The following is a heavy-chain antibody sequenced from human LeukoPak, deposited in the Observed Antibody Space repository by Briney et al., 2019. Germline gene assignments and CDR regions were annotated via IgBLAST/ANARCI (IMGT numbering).Heavy chain of an antibody. V-gene: IGHV6-1*01. J-gene: IGHJ5*02. CDR3: ARDVLIAAAGTSWFDP. D-gene: IGHD6-13*01. CDR2: TYYRSKWYN. CDR1: GDSVSSNSAA. Sequence: SQTLSLTCAISGDSVSSNSAAWNWIRQSPSRGLEWLGRTYYRSKWYNDYAVSVKSRITINPDTSKNQFSLQLNSVTPEDTAVYYCARDVLIAAAGTSWFDPWGQGTLVTVSS.